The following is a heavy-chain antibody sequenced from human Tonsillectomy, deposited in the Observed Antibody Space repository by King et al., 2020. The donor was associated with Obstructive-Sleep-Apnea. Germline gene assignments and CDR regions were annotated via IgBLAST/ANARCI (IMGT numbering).Heavy chain of an antibody. CDR2: CSWNSGSI. J-gene: IGHJ3*02. V-gene: IGHV3-9*01. CDR3: AKDVVVAASYAFDI. Sequence: VQLVESGGGLVQPGRSLRLSFAASGFTFDDYAMHWVRQAPGKGLEWVSGCSWNSGSIGYADSVKGRFTISRDNAKNSLYLQMNSLRAEDTALYYCAKDVVVAASYAFDIWGQGTMVTVSS. D-gene: IGHD2-15*01. CDR1: GFTFDDYA.